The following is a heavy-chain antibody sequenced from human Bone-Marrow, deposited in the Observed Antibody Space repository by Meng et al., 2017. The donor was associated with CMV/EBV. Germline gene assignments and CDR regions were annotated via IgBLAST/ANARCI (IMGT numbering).Heavy chain of an antibody. CDR2: IYYSGST. CDR1: GGSISSGGYY. D-gene: IGHD1-26*01. CDR3: ARDRSRPYYYYYGMDV. V-gene: IGHV4-31*03. Sequence: SETLSLTCTVSGGSISSGGYYWSWIRQHPGKGLEWIGYIYYSGSTYYNPSLKSRVTISVDTSKNQFSLKLSSVTAADTAVYYCARDRSRPYYYYYGMDVWGQGTTVTVSS. J-gene: IGHJ6*02.